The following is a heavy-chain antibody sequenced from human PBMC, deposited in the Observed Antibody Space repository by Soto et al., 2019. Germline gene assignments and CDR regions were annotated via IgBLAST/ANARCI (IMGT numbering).Heavy chain of an antibody. CDR1: GYTLTELS. J-gene: IGHJ6*02. Sequence: ASVKVSCKVSGYTLTELSMHWVRQAPGKGLEWTGGFDPEDGETIYAQKFQGRVTMTEDTSTDTAYMELSSLRSEDTAVYYCATAGGSSSSGPLDYYYGMDVWGQGTTVTVSS. V-gene: IGHV1-24*01. CDR3: ATAGGSSSSGPLDYYYGMDV. D-gene: IGHD6-6*01. CDR2: FDPEDGET.